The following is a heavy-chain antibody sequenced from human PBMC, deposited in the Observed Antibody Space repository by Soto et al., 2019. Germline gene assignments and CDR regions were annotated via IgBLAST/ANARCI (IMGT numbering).Heavy chain of an antibody. CDR2: IKQDGSEM. Sequence: EVQLVESGGGLVQPGGSLRLSCAASGFTFSSYWMNWVRQAPGKGLEGVANIKQDGSEMHYVDSVRGRFTISRDNAKNSLFLQMNSLRAEDTAVYYCARPGIPAANGGWLDTWGQGTLFTVSS. CDR1: GFTFSSYW. CDR3: ARPGIPAANGGWLDT. V-gene: IGHV3-7*03. D-gene: IGHD2-2*01. J-gene: IGHJ5*02.